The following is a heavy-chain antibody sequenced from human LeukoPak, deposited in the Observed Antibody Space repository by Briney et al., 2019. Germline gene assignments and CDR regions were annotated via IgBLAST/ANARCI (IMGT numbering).Heavy chain of an antibody. CDR3: ASYYDSSGNAFDI. V-gene: IGHV3-53*01. CDR2: IYSGGST. CDR1: GFTVSSNY. Sequence: PGGSLRLSCAASGFTVSSNYMSWVRQAPGKGLERVSVIYSGGSTSYADSVKGRFTISRDNSKNTLYLQMNSPRAEDTAVYYCASYYDSSGNAFDIWGQGTMVTVSS. J-gene: IGHJ3*02. D-gene: IGHD3-22*01.